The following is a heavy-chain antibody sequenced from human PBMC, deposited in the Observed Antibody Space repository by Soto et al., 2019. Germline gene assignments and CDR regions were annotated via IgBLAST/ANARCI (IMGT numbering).Heavy chain of an antibody. J-gene: IGHJ6*03. CDR2: MNPQTGNT. Sequence: ASVKVSCKASVYTFTRYDITWMRQATGQGLEWMGWMNPQTGNTAYAEKFQGRVTMTRSTSINTAYMELSGLRSEDTAVYYCARLSEESSSSNYYYFHMDVWGKGSTVTVSS. D-gene: IGHD6-6*01. CDR1: VYTFTRYD. CDR3: ARLSEESSSSNYYYFHMDV. V-gene: IGHV1-8*01.